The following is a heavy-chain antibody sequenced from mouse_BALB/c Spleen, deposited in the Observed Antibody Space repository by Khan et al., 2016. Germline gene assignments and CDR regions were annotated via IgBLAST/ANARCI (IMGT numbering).Heavy chain of an antibody. J-gene: IGHJ3*01. V-gene: IGHV5-9-4*01. CDR3: AGDRGYGSPFAY. CDR1: GFTFSSYA. D-gene: IGHD1-1*01. CDR2: ISSGGSYT. Sequence: EVELVESGGGLVKPGGSLKLSCAASGFTFSSYAMSWVRQSPEKRLEWVAEISSGGSYTYYPDTVTGRFTISRDNAKHTLYVEMSSLRAEDTARYYCAGDRGYGSPFAYWGKGTLVTVSA.